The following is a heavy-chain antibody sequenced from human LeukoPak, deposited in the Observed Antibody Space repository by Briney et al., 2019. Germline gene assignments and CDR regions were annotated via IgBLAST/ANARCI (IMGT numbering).Heavy chain of an antibody. V-gene: IGHV3-23*01. CDR3: AKGGYDYIEVAYFDF. D-gene: IGHD5-12*01. CDR1: GFSFNSFA. J-gene: IGHJ4*02. CDR2: INGISGST. Sequence: GGSLRLSCAAPGFSFNSFAMSWVRQAPGKGLAWVPIINGISGSTFYADSVKGRFTLPRDNSNNTLYLQMNSLRLKDTDVYYCAKGGYDYIEVAYFDFWGQGTLVTVSS.